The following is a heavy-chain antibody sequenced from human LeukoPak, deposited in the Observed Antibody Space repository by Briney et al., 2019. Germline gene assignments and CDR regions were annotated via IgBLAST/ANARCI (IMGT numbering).Heavy chain of an antibody. V-gene: IGHV1-2*02. CDR2: INPNSGGT. CDR1: RYTFTGYY. Sequence: ASVKVSCKASRYTFTGYYMHWVRQAPGQGFEWMGWINPNSGGTHYAQKFQGRVTMTRDTSISTAYMELSRLTSDDTAVYYCARSRSRDCSSTSCYSYGLDYWGQGTLVTVSS. CDR3: ARSRSRDCSSTSCYSYGLDY. J-gene: IGHJ4*02. D-gene: IGHD2-2*01.